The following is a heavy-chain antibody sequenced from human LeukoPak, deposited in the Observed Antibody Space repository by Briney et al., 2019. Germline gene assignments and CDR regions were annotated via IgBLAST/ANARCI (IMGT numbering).Heavy chain of an antibody. D-gene: IGHD3-10*01. CDR1: GYTFTSYG. CDR2: IIPIFGTA. CDR3: ARGHGMVRGASDY. V-gene: IGHV1-69*06. Sequence: GASVKVSCKASGYTFTSYGISWVRQAPGQGLEWMGGIIPIFGTANYAQKFQGRVTITADKSTSTAYMELSRLRSDDTAVYYCARGHGMVRGASDYWGQGTLVTVSS. J-gene: IGHJ4*02.